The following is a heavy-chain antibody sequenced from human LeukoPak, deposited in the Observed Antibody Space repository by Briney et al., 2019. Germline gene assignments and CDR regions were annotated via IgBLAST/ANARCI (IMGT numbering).Heavy chain of an antibody. V-gene: IGHV4-34*01. Sequence: SETLSLTCAVYGGSFSGYYWSWIRQPPGKGREWSGEINHSGSTNYNPSLKSRVNISVDTSKKQFSLQLSSVTAADTAVYYCARVRPGTYDFWSGYPTYYFDYWGQGTLVTVSS. CDR2: INHSGST. D-gene: IGHD3-3*01. CDR1: GGSFSGYY. CDR3: ARVRPGTYDFWSGYPTYYFDY. J-gene: IGHJ4*02.